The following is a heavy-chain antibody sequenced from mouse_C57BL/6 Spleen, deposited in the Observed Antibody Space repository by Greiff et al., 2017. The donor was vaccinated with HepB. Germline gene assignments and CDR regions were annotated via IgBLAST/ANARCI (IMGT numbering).Heavy chain of an antibody. J-gene: IGHJ3*01. CDR1: GYTFTSYW. Sequence: VKLQQPGAELVMPGASVKLSCKASGYTFTSYWMHWVKQRPGQGLEWIGEIDPSDSYTNYNQKFKGKSTLTVDKSSSTAYMQLSSLTSEDSAVYYCARKGDYDGFAYWGQGTLVTVSA. CDR3: ARKGDYDGFAY. V-gene: IGHV1-69*01. CDR2: IDPSDSYT. D-gene: IGHD2-4*01.